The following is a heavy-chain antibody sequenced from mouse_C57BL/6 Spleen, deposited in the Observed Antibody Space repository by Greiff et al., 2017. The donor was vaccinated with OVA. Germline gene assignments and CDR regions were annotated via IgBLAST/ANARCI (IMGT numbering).Heavy chain of an antibody. CDR1: GYTFTSYW. D-gene: IGHD2-4*01. V-gene: IGHV1-55*01. CDR2: IYPGSGST. Sequence: VQLQQPGAELVKPGASVKMSCKASGYTFTSYWITWVKQRPGQGLEWIGDIYPGSGSTNYNEKFKSKATLTVDTSSSTAYMQLSSLTSEDAAVYYCARSLYDYDGPWFADWGKGTLVTVAA. CDR3: ARSLYDYDGPWFAD. J-gene: IGHJ3*01.